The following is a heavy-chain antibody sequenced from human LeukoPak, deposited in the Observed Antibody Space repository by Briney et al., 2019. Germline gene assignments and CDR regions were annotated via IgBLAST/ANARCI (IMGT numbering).Heavy chain of an antibody. CDR2: IYTSGST. CDR1: GGSISSYY. CDR3: ARGIVVVPAAVDNWFDP. Sequence: SETLSLTCTVSGGSISSYYWSWIRQPAGKGLEWIGRIYTSGSTNYNPSLKSRVTMSVDTSKNQFPLKLSSVTAADTAVYYCARGIVVVPAAVDNWFDPWGQGTLVTVSS. D-gene: IGHD2-2*01. V-gene: IGHV4-4*07. J-gene: IGHJ5*02.